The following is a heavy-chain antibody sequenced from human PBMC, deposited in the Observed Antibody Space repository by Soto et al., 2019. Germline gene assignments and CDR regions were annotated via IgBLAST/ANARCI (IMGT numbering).Heavy chain of an antibody. J-gene: IGHJ5*02. CDR1: GFTFSTFW. D-gene: IGHD6-19*01. Sequence: EVQLVESGGGLVQPGGSLRLSCAASGFTFSTFWMNWVRQAPGKGLEWVANIKQDGSEKYYLDSVKGRFTVSRDNAKNSLYLQMNSLRAEDTAVYYCARDIAVPGNWFDPWGQGTLVTVSS. CDR2: IKQDGSEK. CDR3: ARDIAVPGNWFDP. V-gene: IGHV3-7*03.